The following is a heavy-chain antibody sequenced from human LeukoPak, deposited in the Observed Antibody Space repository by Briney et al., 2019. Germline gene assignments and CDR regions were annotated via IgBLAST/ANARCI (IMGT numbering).Heavy chain of an antibody. CDR2: ISSSSSYI. J-gene: IGHJ6*03. CDR1: GFTFSSYS. Sequence: GGSLRLSCAASGFTFSSYSMNWVRQAPGKGLEWVSSISSSSSYIYYADSVKGRFTISRDNAKNSLYLQMNSLRAEDTAVYYCARAAYPVLRYFDWFAPYYYMDVWGKGTTVTVSS. D-gene: IGHD3-9*01. V-gene: IGHV3-21*01. CDR3: ARAAYPVLRYFDWFAPYYYMDV.